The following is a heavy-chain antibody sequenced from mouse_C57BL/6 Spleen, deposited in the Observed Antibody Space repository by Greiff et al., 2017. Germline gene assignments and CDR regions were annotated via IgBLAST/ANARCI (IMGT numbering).Heavy chain of an antibody. D-gene: IGHD1-1*01. J-gene: IGHJ1*03. Sequence: EVKLVESGGGLVKPGGSLKLSCAASGFTFSDYGMHWVRQAPEKGLEWVAYISSGSSTIYYADTVKGRFTISRDNAKNTLFLQMTSLRSEDTAMYYGARGGYYGSRYFDVWGTGTTVTVSS. CDR3: ARGGYYGSRYFDV. V-gene: IGHV5-17*01. CDR2: ISSGSSTI. CDR1: GFTFSDYG.